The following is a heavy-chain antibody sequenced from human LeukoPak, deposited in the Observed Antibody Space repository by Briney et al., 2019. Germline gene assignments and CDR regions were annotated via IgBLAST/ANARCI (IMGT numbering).Heavy chain of an antibody. CDR1: GYTFTGYY. J-gene: IGHJ6*03. Sequence: GASVKVSCKASGYTFTGYYMHWVRQAPGQGLEWMGRINPNSGGTNYAQKSQGRVTMTRDTSISTAYMELSRLRSDDTAVYYCARDPFPTVTVYYYYYMDVWGKGTTVTVSS. CDR2: INPNSGGT. D-gene: IGHD4-17*01. CDR3: ARDPFPTVTVYYYYYMDV. V-gene: IGHV1-2*06.